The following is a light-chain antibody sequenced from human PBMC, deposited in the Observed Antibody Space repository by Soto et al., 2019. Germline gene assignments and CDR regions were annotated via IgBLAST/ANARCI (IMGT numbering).Light chain of an antibody. CDR1: TGAVTNNHH. Sequence: QAVVTQEPSLTVSPGGTVTLTCGSSTGAVTNNHHPYWFQQKAGQAPRTLIYDTSNKHSWTPARFSGSLVGDKAALTLSGAQPEDEAQYYCLLSYNAARVFGGGTKLTVL. V-gene: IGLV7-46*01. J-gene: IGLJ2*01. CDR3: LLSYNAARV. CDR2: DTS.